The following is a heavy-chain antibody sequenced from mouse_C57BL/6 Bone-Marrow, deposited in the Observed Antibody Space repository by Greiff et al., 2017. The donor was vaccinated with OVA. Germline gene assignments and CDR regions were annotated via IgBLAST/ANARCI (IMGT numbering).Heavy chain of an antibody. Sequence: VQLQQSGAELVRPGASVTLSCKASGYTFTDYEMHWVKQTPVHGLEWIGAIDPETGGTAYNQKFKGKAILTADKSSSTAYMELRSLTSEDSAVYYCTIQARYFDYWGKGTTLTVSS. J-gene: IGHJ2*01. CDR1: GYTFTDYE. D-gene: IGHD3-2*02. V-gene: IGHV1-15*01. CDR3: TIQARYFDY. CDR2: IDPETGGT.